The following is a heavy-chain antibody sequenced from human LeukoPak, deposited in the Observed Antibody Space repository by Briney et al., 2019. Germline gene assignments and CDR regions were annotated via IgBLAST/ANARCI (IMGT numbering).Heavy chain of an antibody. J-gene: IGHJ4*02. Sequence: PGGSLRLSCAASGFTFSSYSMNWVRQAPGKGLEWVSYISSSSSTIYYADSVKGRFTISRDNAKNSLYLQMNSLRAEDTAVYYCARADFWSGYPTNYFDYWGQGTLVTVSS. D-gene: IGHD3-3*01. CDR3: ARADFWSGYPTNYFDY. CDR1: GFTFSSYS. CDR2: ISSSSSTI. V-gene: IGHV3-48*01.